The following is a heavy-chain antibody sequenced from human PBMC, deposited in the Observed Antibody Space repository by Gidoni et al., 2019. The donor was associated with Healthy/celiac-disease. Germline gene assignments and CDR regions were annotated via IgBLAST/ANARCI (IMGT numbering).Heavy chain of an antibody. D-gene: IGHD1-20*01. V-gene: IGHV4-39*01. CDR2: IYYSGST. CDR1: GGSISSSSYY. CDR3: ASSYNQAPNKWFDP. Sequence: QLQLQESGPGLVKPSETLSLNCTVSGGSISSSSYYWGWFRQPPGKALEWIGSIYYSGSTYYNPSLKSRVTISVDTSKNQFSLKLSAVTAADTAVYYCASSYNQAPNKWFDPWGQGTLVTVSS. J-gene: IGHJ5*02.